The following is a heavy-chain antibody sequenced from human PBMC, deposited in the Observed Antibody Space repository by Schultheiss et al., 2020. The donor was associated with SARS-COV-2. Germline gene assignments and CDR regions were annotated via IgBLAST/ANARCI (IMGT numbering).Heavy chain of an antibody. CDR1: GGSVSSGSYY. J-gene: IGHJ6*02. V-gene: IGHV4-61*01. CDR3: ARGMFSILDV. D-gene: IGHD3-10*02. CDR2: IYNSGST. Sequence: SETLSLTCTVSGGSVSSGSYYWSWIRQPPGKGLEWIGYIYNSGSTNYNPSLKSRVTIPVDTSKNQFFLKLTSVTAADTAVYYCARGMFSILDVWGQGTTVTVSS.